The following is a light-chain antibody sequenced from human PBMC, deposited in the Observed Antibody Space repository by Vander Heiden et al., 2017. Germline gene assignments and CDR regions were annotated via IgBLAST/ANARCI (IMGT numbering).Light chain of an antibody. Sequence: QSVLTQPHSVSGDPGQRVTISCTGSSSNIGAGYDVHWYQQLPGTAPKLLIYGNSNRPSGVPDRFSGSKSGTSASLAITGLQAEDEADYYCQSYDSSLSGVVFGGGTKLTVL. CDR1: SSNIGAGYD. V-gene: IGLV1-40*01. J-gene: IGLJ2*01. CDR2: GNS. CDR3: QSYDSSLSGVV.